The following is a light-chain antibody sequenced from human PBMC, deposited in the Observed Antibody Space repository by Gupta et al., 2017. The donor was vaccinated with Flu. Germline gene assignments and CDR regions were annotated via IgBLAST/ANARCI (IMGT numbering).Light chain of an antibody. V-gene: IGKV1-39*01. J-gene: IGKJ1*01. CDR2: AAS. CDR3: QQSYSTPWT. CDR1: QSITSY. Sequence: DIQMTQPPPSLSASVGDRITITCRASQSITSYLNWYQQKPGKAPKLLICAASSLESGVPSRFGGSGSGTDFTLTIRIMQPEDFASYYCQQSYSTPWTFGQGTKVEIK.